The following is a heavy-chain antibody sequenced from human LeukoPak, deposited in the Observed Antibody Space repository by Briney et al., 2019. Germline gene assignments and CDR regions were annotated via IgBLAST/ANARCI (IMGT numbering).Heavy chain of an antibody. CDR1: VRSIGSDY. CDR3: ARLEAGIAAAGTFDY. J-gene: IGHJ4*02. Sequence: PSETLSLTCTVSVRSIGSDYWTWIRQPPGKGLEYLGYIYYTGGTNYNPSLKSRVTISVDTSKNQFSLKLSSVTAADTAVYYCARLEAGIAAAGTFDYWGQGTLVTVSS. CDR2: IYYTGGT. V-gene: IGHV4-59*08. D-gene: IGHD6-13*01.